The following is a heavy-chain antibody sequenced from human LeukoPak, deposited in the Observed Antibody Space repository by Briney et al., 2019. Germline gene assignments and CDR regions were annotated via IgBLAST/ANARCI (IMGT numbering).Heavy chain of an antibody. CDR1: GYTFTGYY. J-gene: IGHJ6*03. V-gene: IGHV1-2*02. D-gene: IGHD3-3*01. Sequence: ASVKVSCKASGYTFTGYYMHWVRQAPGQGLEWMGWINPNSGGTNYAQKFQGRATMTRDTSISTAYMELSRLRSDDTAVYYCARVLDYDFWSGYCHYYYYMDVWGKGTTVTVSS. CDR3: ARVLDYDFWSGYCHYYYYMDV. CDR2: INPNSGGT.